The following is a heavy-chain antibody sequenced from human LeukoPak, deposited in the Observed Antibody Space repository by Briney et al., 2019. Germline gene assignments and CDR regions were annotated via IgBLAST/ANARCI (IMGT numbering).Heavy chain of an antibody. J-gene: IGHJ5*02. D-gene: IGHD3-10*01. CDR2: ISASGVST. CDR1: GFTFSSFA. CDR3: AKGGVLMDNWFDP. V-gene: IGHV3-23*01. Sequence: GGSLRLSCAASGFTFSSFAVSWVRQAPGKGLDWFSAISASGVSTYYADSVKCQFTISRDNSKNTLYLQMNSLRAEDTAVYYCAKGGVLMDNWFDPRGQGTLVTVSS.